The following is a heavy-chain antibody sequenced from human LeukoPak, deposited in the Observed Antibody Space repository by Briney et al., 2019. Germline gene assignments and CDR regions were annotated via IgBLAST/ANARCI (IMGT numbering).Heavy chain of an antibody. J-gene: IGHJ4*02. CDR3: ARGTQYSYGRCDY. CDR2: MNPNSGNT. V-gene: IGHV1-8*01. Sequence: ASVKVSCKASGYTFTSYDINWVRQATGQGLEWMGWMNPNSGNTGYAQKFQGRVTMTRDTSISTAYMELSRLRSDDTTVYYCARGTQYSYGRCDYWGQGTLVTVSS. D-gene: IGHD5-18*01. CDR1: GYTFTSYD.